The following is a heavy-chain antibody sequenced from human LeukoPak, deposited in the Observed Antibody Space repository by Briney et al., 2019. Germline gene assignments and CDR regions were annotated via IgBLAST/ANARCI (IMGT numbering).Heavy chain of an antibody. V-gene: IGHV1-2*02. CDR1: GYTFTGYY. J-gene: IGHJ4*02. Sequence: ASVKVSCKASGYTFTGYYMHWVRQAPGQGLEWMGWINPNSGGTNYAQKFQGRVTMTRDTSISTAYMELSRLRSDDTAVYYCARRDGLGSSYNKNFDYWGQGTLVTVSS. D-gene: IGHD3-10*01. CDR3: ARRDGLGSSYNKNFDY. CDR2: INPNSGGT.